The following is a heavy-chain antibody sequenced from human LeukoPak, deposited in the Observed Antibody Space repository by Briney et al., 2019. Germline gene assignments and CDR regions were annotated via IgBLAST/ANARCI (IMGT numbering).Heavy chain of an antibody. Sequence: SQTLSLTCTVSGGSISSGDSHWNWIRQHPGKGLEWVGYIYYSGSTYYNPSFKSRLTISLDTSTNQFSLTLTSVTAADTAVYYCARDRGDGYNYLLDYWGQGTLVTVSS. CDR2: IYYSGST. CDR1: GGSISSGDSH. D-gene: IGHD5-24*01. CDR3: ARDRGDGYNYLLDY. J-gene: IGHJ4*02. V-gene: IGHV4-31*03.